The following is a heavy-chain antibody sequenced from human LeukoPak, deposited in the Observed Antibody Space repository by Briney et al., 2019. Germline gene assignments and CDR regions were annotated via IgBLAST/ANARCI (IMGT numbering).Heavy chain of an antibody. Sequence: PGGSLRLSCAASGFTFSSYGMHWVRQAPGKGLEWVAVIWYDGSNKYYADSVKGRFTISRDNSKNTLYLQMNSLRAEDTAVYYCAREGGSGSYTMDVWGQGTTVTVSS. J-gene: IGHJ6*02. D-gene: IGHD3-10*01. V-gene: IGHV3-33*01. CDR2: IWYDGSNK. CDR3: AREGGSGSYTMDV. CDR1: GFTFSSYG.